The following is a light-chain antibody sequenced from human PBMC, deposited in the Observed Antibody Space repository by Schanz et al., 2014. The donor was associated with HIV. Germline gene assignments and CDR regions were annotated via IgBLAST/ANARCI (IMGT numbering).Light chain of an antibody. CDR2: GAS. CDR3: QQYATAAFT. CDR1: QSVNNNY. Sequence: IVLTQSPGTLSLSPGERATLSCRASQSVNNNYVAWYQQKPGQAPRVLIYGASSRATGVPNRFSGSGSGTDFTLTISRLEPEDFTVYYCQQYATAAFTFGPGTKVAI. V-gene: IGKV3-20*01. J-gene: IGKJ3*01.